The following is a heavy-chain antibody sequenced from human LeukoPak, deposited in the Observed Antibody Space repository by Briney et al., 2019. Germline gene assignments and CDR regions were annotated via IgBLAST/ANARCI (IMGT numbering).Heavy chain of an antibody. V-gene: IGHV2-70*11. CDR3: ARMYFGDYKDMDV. J-gene: IGHJ6*03. Sequence: ESGPALVEPTQTLTLTCTFSGFSLLTSGVSVTWIRQPPGRALEWLARIDWDDDKYYNTSLEARLTISKDTSKNQVILTVTDMDPVDSATYYCARMYFGDYKDMDVWGKGTTVTVSS. CDR2: IDWDDDK. CDR1: GFSLLTSGVS. D-gene: IGHD3-10*01.